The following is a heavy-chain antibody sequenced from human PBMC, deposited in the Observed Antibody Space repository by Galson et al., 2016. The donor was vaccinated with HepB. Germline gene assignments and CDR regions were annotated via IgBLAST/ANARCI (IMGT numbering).Heavy chain of an antibody. V-gene: IGHV3-53*01. D-gene: IGHD2-8*01. CDR2: SYSGGRT. CDR3: AREGCINGACHLDGFDV. Sequence: SPRLSCAASGFSVSSNDASWVRQAPGKGLEWVSVSYSGGRTCYADSVKGRFTVSRDNSKNTLYLQMNSLRVEDTAVYYCAREGCINGACHLDGFDVWGQGTMVTVSS. CDR1: GFSVSSND. J-gene: IGHJ3*01.